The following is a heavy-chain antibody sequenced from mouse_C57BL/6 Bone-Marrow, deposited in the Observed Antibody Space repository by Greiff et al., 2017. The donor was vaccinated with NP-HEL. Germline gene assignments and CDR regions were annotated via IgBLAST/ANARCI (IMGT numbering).Heavy chain of an antibody. CDR1: GYTFTSYW. Sequence: VQLQQPGAELVKPGASVKMSCKASGYTFTSYWITWVKQRPGQGLEWIGDIYPGSGSTNYNEKFKSKATLTVDTSSSTAYMRLSSLTSEDSAVYYCARDGSSPWYFDVWGTGTTVTVSS. J-gene: IGHJ1*03. D-gene: IGHD1-1*01. V-gene: IGHV1-55*01. CDR2: IYPGSGST. CDR3: ARDGSSPWYFDV.